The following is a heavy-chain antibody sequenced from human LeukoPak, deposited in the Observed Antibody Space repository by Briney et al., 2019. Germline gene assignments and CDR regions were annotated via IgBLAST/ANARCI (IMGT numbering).Heavy chain of an antibody. CDR1: GFTFSRYV. J-gene: IGHJ4*02. CDR2: ISGSGDDT. D-gene: IGHD3-10*01. CDR3: AKKEAMIRGVPYYYDF. V-gene: IGHV3-23*01. Sequence: PGGSLRLSCSASGFTFSRYVMTWVRQAPGQGLEWVSAISGSGDDTYYADSVKGRFTISRDNSKNTLYLQMNSLRAEDTAVYYCAKKEAMIRGVPYYYDFWGQGTLVTVSS.